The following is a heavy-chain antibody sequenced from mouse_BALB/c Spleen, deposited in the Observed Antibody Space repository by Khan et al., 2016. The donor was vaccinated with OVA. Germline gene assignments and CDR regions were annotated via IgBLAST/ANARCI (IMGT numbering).Heavy chain of an antibody. CDR1: GYTFTDYA. Sequence: QVQLQQSGPELVRPGVSVKISCKGSGYTFTDYAMHWVKQSHAKSLEWIGLISTYSGNTNYKQKFKGKATMTVDKSSSTAYMELVRLTSEDSATYYCTRPAYDGYYDYWGQGTTLTGSS. CDR2: ISTYSGNT. V-gene: IGHV1S137*01. J-gene: IGHJ2*01. CDR3: TRPAYDGYYDY. D-gene: IGHD2-3*01.